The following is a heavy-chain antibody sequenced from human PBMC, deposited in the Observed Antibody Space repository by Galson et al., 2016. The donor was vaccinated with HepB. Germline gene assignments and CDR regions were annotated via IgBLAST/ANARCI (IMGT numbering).Heavy chain of an antibody. J-gene: IGHJ3*02. CDR2: IRNSGGST. D-gene: IGHD3-22*01. CDR1: GFSFSRYV. Sequence: SLRLSCAASGFSFSRYVMSWVRQAPGKGLEWVASIRNSGGSTNYADSVKGRFTISRDNSQNTLYLQMDSLSAEDTALYHCAKYSPNGGYYTNDAFDIWGLGTMVTVSS. CDR3: AKYSPNGGYYTNDAFDI. V-gene: IGHV3-23*01.